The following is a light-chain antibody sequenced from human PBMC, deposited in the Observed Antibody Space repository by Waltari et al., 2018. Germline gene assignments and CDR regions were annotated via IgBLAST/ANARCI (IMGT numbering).Light chain of an antibody. CDR1: QSVLYSSNSQKY. CDR3: XXYYDIPWT. V-gene: IGKV4-1*01. J-gene: IGKJ1*01. CDR2: WAS. Sequence: DIVMTQSPDSLAVSLGERVTINCKSSQSVLYSSNSQKYLAWYQQKPGQPPNVLIYWASARESLXPXXXSGSESGTXXXXXISSLQAXXXXXXXCXXYYDIPWTFXXGTXVXIK.